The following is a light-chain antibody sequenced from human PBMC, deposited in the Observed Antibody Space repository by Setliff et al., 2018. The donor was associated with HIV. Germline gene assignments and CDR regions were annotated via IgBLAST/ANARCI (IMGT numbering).Light chain of an antibody. J-gene: IGLJ2*01. CDR1: SSNIGAGYD. CDR3: SSYTDSSTLL. Sequence: QSVLTQPPSVSGAPGQRVTISCTGSSSNIGAGYDVNWYQQLPGTAPKLLIYGNNNRPSGVPDRFSGSKSGTSASLAITGLQAEDEADYYCSSYTDSSTLLFGGGTKVTV. V-gene: IGLV1-40*01. CDR2: GNN.